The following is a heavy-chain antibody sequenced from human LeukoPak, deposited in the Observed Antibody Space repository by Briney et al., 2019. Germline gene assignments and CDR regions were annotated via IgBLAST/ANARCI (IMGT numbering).Heavy chain of an antibody. V-gene: IGHV1-2*02. CDR2: INPNGGGT. D-gene: IGHD3-16*01. Sequence: ASVKVSCKASGYTFTCYYMHWVQQAPGQELEWMGWINPNGGGTNYAQKFQGRVTMTRDTSIRTAYMELSRLRSDDTAVYYCARVRYRLAETYIDYWGQGTLVTVSS. J-gene: IGHJ4*02. CDR1: GYTFTCYY. CDR3: ARVRYRLAETYIDY.